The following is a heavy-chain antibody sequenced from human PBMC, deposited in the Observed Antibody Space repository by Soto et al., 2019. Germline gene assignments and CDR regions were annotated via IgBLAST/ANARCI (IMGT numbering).Heavy chain of an antibody. CDR1: GGSIRSSSYF. CDR3: ARHPSDFWFDP. CDR2: IYYSGST. Sequence: QLQLQESGPGLVKPSETLSLTCSVSGGSIRSSSYFWGGIRQPPGKGLEWIGSIYYSGSTYYNPSLKSRVTVSVDTSKNQFSLKLSSVTAADTAVYYCARHPSDFWFDPWGQGTLVTVSS. D-gene: IGHD2-21*02. V-gene: IGHV4-39*01. J-gene: IGHJ5*02.